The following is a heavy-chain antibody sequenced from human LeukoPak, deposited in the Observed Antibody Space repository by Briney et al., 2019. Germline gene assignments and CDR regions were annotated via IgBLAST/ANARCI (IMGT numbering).Heavy chain of an antibody. CDR3: ASGLEGYCANGVCSKEDC. CDR2: ISYDGSNK. CDR1: GFTFSSYA. D-gene: IGHD2-8*01. Sequence: GRSLRLSCAASGFTFSSYAMHWVRQAPGKGLEWVAVISYDGSNKYYADSVKGRFTISRDNSKNTLYLQMNSLRAEDTAVYYCASGLEGYCANGVCSKEDCWGQGTLVTVSS. V-gene: IGHV3-30*04. J-gene: IGHJ4*02.